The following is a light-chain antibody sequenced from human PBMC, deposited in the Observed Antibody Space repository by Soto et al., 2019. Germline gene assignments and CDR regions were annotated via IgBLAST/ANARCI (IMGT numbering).Light chain of an antibody. J-gene: IGKJ1*01. Sequence: EIVMTHSPATLSLSPWERATLSSSASQSVFSSLAWYQQKPGQAPRLLIYGASSRATGIPDRFSGSGSGTDFTLTISRLEPEDFAVYYCQQLTDWPPQWTFGQGTKVDIK. CDR1: QSVFSS. CDR3: QQLTDWPPQWT. V-gene: IGKV3D-20*02. CDR2: GAS.